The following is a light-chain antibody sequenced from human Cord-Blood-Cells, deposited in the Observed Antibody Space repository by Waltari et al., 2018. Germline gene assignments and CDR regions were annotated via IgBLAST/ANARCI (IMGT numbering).Light chain of an antibody. CDR3: QQSYSTPRT. J-gene: IGKJ1*01. V-gene: IGKV1-39*01. CDR2: AAS. Sequence: DIQMTQSPSSLSASVGDRVTITCRASQSISSYLNWYQQKPGKAPKLLIYAASSLQSGGPSRFSVSGSGTDVTLTISSLQPEDFATYYCQQSYSTPRTFGQGTKVEIK. CDR1: QSISSY.